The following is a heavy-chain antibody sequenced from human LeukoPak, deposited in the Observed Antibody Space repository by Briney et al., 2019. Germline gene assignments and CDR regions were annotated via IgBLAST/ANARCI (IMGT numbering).Heavy chain of an antibody. V-gene: IGHV3-66*01. CDR1: GFTVSSNY. J-gene: IGHJ4*02. CDR2: IYSGGST. Sequence: GGSLRLSCAASGFTVSSNYMSWVRQAPGKGLEWVSVIYSGGSTYYADSVKGRFTISRDNSKNTLYLQMNSLRAEGTAVYYCARDFILSYDSSGYYDYWGQGTLVTVSS. D-gene: IGHD3-22*01. CDR3: ARDFILSYDSSGYYDY.